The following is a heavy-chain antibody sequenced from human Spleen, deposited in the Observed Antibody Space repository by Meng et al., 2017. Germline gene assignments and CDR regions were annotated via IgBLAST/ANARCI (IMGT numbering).Heavy chain of an antibody. V-gene: IGHV4-34*01. CDR3: AANRDGFDP. CDR1: GVVFSDTF. CDR2: INHSGST. J-gene: IGHJ5*02. Sequence: QSQQWGPVLLKPPETLFLTFVAVGVVFSDTFWSWIRQPPGKGRGWIGEINHSGSTNYNPSLESRVTISVDTSQNQFSLKLSSVTAADTAVYYCAANRDGFDPWGQGTLVTVSS.